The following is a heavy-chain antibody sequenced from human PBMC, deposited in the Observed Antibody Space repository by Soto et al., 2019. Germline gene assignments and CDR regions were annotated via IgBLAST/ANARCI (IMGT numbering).Heavy chain of an antibody. V-gene: IGHV1-69*13. J-gene: IGHJ4*02. Sequence: SVKVSCKASGGTFGTYTISWVRQAPGQGLEWMGGIIPVYRTENYARKFQGRVTIIADESTSTAYMELSSLRSEDTAVYYCARDCGGDCYFGYWGQGTLVTVSS. CDR3: ARDCGGDCYFGY. CDR1: GGTFGTYT. D-gene: IGHD2-21*02. CDR2: IIPVYRTE.